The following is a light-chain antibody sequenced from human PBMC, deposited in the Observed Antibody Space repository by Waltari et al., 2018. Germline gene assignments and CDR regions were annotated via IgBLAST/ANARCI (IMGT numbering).Light chain of an antibody. CDR2: LHSSGTH. J-gene: IGLJ2*01. CDR3: RTWGTGSQVV. Sequence: QPELTQSPSDSASLGASVKLTCILSSGHSSYAIAWHQQQPQKGPRYLLKLHSSGTHNTGDAVPDRVSGSSSGAERYLTMSRLQSEDEDYYYCRTWGTGSQVVFGGGTKLTVL. V-gene: IGLV4-69*01. CDR1: SGHSSYA.